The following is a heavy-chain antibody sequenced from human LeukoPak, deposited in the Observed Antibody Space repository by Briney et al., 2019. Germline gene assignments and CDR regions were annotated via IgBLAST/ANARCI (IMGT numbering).Heavy chain of an antibody. J-gene: IGHJ4*02. V-gene: IGHV3-30*02. CDR3: AKDRSYHYFDY. CDR1: GFTFSTYG. D-gene: IGHD5-18*01. Sequence: GGSLRLSCAASGFTFSTYGMHWVRQAPDKGLEWVAFIRYDGSEKYSTDSVKGRFTISRDNSKNTLYLRMNSLTAEDTAVYYCAKDRSYHYFDYWGQGTLVTVSS. CDR2: IRYDGSEK.